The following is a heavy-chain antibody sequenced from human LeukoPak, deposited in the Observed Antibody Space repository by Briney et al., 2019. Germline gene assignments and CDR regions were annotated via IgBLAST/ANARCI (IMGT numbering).Heavy chain of an antibody. Sequence: GGSLRLSCAASGFTFSSYAMSWVRQAPGKGLEWVSAISGSGGSTYYADSVKGRFTISRDNAKNSLYLQMNSLRAEDTAVYYCARGGYDSSGWPSQFDYWGQGTLVTVSS. J-gene: IGHJ4*02. CDR2: ISGSGGST. CDR1: GFTFSSYA. CDR3: ARGGYDSSGWPSQFDY. D-gene: IGHD3-22*01. V-gene: IGHV3-23*01.